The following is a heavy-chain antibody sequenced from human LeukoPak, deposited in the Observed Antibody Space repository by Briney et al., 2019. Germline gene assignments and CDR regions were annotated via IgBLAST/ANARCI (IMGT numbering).Heavy chain of an antibody. CDR1: GFTFSNFA. Sequence: PGGSLRLTCAASGFTFSNFAMNWVRQAPGKGLEWISYISSSYSPIYYADSVKGRFTVSRDNARNSLYLQMNSLRAEDTAVYYCARDNPWEMVRGVIDYWGQGTLVTVSP. J-gene: IGHJ4*02. CDR2: ISSSYSPI. D-gene: IGHD3-10*01. V-gene: IGHV3-48*01. CDR3: ARDNPWEMVRGVIDY.